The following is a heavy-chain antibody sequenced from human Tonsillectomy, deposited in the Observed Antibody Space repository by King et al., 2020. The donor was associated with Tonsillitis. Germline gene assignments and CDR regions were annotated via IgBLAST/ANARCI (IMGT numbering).Heavy chain of an antibody. J-gene: IGHJ4*02. V-gene: IGHV3-15*01. CDR2: IKSKTDGGTT. D-gene: IGHD1-14*01. CDR1: GFTFSNAW. Sequence: VQLVESGGGLVKPGGSLRLSCAASGFTFSNAWMSWVRQAPGKGLEWVGRIKSKTDGGTTDYAAPVKGRFTISRDDSKNTLYLQMNSLKTEDTAVYYCTTTPGGDQPSPDFDFWGQGNLVTVSS. CDR3: TTTPGGDQPSPDFDF.